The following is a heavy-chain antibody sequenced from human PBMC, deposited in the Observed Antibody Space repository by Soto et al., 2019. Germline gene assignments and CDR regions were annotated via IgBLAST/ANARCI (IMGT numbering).Heavy chain of an antibody. D-gene: IGHD2-2*02. CDR2: TYYRSKWYN. CDR3: ARDSYCSSTSCYRWDYYGMDV. CDR1: GDSVSSNSAA. V-gene: IGHV6-1*01. Sequence: SQTLSLTCAISGDSVSSNSAAWNWITQSPSRGLEWLGRTYYRSKWYNDYAVSVKSRITINPDTCKNQFSLQLNSVTPEDTAVYYCARDSYCSSTSCYRWDYYGMDVWGQGTTVTVSS. J-gene: IGHJ6*02.